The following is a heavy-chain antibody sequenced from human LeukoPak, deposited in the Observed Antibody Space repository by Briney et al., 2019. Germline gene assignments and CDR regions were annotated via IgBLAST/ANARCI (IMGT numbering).Heavy chain of an antibody. V-gene: IGHV3-21*01. Sequence: GGSLRLSCAASGFTFSSYNMNWVRQAPGKGLEWVSFISTSSTYIYYADSVKGRFTISRDNAKNSLYLQMNSLTAEDTAVYFCARGYSYHFNYWGQGTLVTVSS. CDR3: ARGYSYHFNY. CDR1: GFTFSSYN. CDR2: ISTSSTYI. J-gene: IGHJ4*02. D-gene: IGHD5-24*01.